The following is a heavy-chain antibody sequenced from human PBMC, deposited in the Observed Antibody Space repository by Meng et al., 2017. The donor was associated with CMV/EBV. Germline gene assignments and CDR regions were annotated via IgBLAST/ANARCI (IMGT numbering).Heavy chain of an antibody. CDR2: ISAYNGNT. CDR3: AIVDSRAYPGSY. D-gene: IGHD3-22*01. CDR1: GYTFTSYG. Sequence: ASVKVSCKASGYTFTSYGISWLRQATGQGLVWMGWISAYNGNTNYAQKLQGRVTMTTDESTSTAYMELRSLRSDDTAVYYCAIVDSRAYPGSYWGQGTLVTVSS. V-gene: IGHV1-18*01. J-gene: IGHJ4*02.